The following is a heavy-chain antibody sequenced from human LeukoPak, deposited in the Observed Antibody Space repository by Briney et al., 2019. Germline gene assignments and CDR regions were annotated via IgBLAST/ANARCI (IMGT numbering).Heavy chain of an antibody. Sequence: GGSLRLSCAASGFTFRNYNMNWVRQPPGKGLEWVSFISSSSGTIHYADSVKGRFTISRDNAKNTLYLQMNSLRAEDTAVYYCARDDIVVVPAAIRYYYYGMDVWGQGTTVTVSS. J-gene: IGHJ6*02. D-gene: IGHD2-2*01. CDR3: ARDDIVVVPAAIRYYYYGMDV. CDR1: GFTFRNYN. V-gene: IGHV3-48*04. CDR2: ISSSSGTI.